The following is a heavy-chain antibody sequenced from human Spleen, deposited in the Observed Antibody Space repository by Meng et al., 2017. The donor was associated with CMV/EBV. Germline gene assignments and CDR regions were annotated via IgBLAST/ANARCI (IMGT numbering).Heavy chain of an antibody. CDR1: GYTFTTYG. J-gene: IGHJ3*02. Sequence: ASVKVSCKVSGYTFTTYGISWVRQAPGQGLEYVGWISGHNSNTKYVQKFQGRVAMTTDTSTSTAYMDLSSLRSDDTAVYFCAGDKQFFAGLDALDIWGQGTMVTVSS. CDR2: ISGHNSNT. D-gene: IGHD3-3*01. CDR3: AGDKQFFAGLDALDI. V-gene: IGHV1-18*01.